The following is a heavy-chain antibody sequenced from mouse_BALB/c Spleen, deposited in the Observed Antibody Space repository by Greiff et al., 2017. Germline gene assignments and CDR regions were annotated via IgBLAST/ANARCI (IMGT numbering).Heavy chain of an antibody. D-gene: IGHD2-10*01. J-gene: IGHJ4*01. CDR1: GDSITSGY. Sequence: EVQVVESGPSLVKPSQTLSLTCSVTGDSITSGYWNWIRKFPGNKLEYMGYISYSGSTYYNPSLKSRISITRDTSKNQYYLQLNSVTTEDTATYYCARSYYGNYEGAMDYWGQGTSVTVSS. CDR2: ISYSGST. V-gene: IGHV3-8*02. CDR3: ARSYYGNYEGAMDY.